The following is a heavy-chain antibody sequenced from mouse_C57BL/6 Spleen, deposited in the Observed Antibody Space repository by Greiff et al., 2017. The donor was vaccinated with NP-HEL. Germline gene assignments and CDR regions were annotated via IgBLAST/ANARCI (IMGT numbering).Heavy chain of an antibody. CDR2: TFYSGIT. Sequence: EVQLVESGPSLVRPSQTLSLTCTVTGFSINSDCYWIWIRQFPGNKLEYIGYTFYSGITYYNPSLESRTYITRDTSKNQFSLKLSSVTTEDTATYYCARDNYGSSYGGYFDVWGTGTTVTVSS. J-gene: IGHJ1*03. D-gene: IGHD1-1*01. CDR3: ARDNYGSSYGGYFDV. CDR1: GFSINSDCY. V-gene: IGHV3-3*01.